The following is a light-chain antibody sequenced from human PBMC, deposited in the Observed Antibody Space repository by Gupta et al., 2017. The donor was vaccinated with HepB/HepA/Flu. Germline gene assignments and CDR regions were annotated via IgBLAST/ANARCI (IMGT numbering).Light chain of an antibody. CDR3: NSRDSSGKV. J-gene: IGLJ3*02. Sequence: SSELTQDPAVSVALGQTVRITCQGDSLRSYYASWYQQKPGQAPVLVIYGKNNRPSGIPDRFSGSSSGTTASLTITGAQAEDDAYYYCNSRDSSGKVFGGGTKLTVL. CDR2: GKN. V-gene: IGLV3-19*01. CDR1: SLRSYY.